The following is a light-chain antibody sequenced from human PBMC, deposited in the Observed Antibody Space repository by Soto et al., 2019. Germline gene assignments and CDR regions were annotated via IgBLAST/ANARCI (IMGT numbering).Light chain of an antibody. V-gene: IGLV1-51*01. CDR3: GTWDSSLSAVV. J-gene: IGLJ3*02. Sequence: QSVLTQPPSVSAAPGQKVTVSCSGSSSNIGSSPVSWYQQFPGTAPKLLIYDNDQRPSGIPDRFSGSKSGTSATLDITGLQTGDEADYYCGTWDSSLSAVVFGGGTKVTVL. CDR2: DND. CDR1: SSNIGSSP.